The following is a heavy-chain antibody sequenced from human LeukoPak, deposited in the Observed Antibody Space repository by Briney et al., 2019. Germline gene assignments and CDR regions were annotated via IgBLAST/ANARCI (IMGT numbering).Heavy chain of an antibody. CDR2: ISSSSSTI. CDR3: ARDQMIVMAEDAFDI. V-gene: IGHV3-48*01. Sequence: PGGSLRLSCAASGFTFSSYSMNWVRQAPGKGLEWVSYISSSSSTIYYADSVKGRFTISRDNAKNSLYLQMNSLRAEDTAVYYCARDQMIVMAEDAFDIWGQGTMVTVSS. J-gene: IGHJ3*02. CDR1: GFTFSSYS. D-gene: IGHD3-22*01.